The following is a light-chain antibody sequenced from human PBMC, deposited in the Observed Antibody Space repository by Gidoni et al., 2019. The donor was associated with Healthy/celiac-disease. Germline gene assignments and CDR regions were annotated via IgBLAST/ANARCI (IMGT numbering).Light chain of an antibody. CDR2: AAS. J-gene: IGKJ2*01. CDR3: QQSYSTPRYT. Sequence: DIQMTQSPSSLSASVGDRVTITCRASQSISSYLNWYQQKPGKAPKLLIYAASSLQSGVPSRFSGSGSWTDFTLTISSLQPEDFATYYCQQSYSTPRYTFXXXTKLEIK. V-gene: IGKV1-39*01. CDR1: QSISSY.